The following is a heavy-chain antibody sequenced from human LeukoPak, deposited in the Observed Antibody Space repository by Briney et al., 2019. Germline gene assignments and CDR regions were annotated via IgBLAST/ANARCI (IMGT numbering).Heavy chain of an antibody. D-gene: IGHD4-17*01. V-gene: IGHV1-2*02. CDR2: INPNSGGT. CDR3: ARDRGVTTFFNNWFDP. J-gene: IGHJ5*02. CDR1: GYTFTGYY. Sequence: GASVKVSCKASGYTFTGYYMHWVRQAPGQGLEWMGWINPNSGGTNYAQKLQGRVTITRDTSASTAYMELSSLRSEDTAVYYCARDRGVTTFFNNWFDPWGQGTLVTVSS.